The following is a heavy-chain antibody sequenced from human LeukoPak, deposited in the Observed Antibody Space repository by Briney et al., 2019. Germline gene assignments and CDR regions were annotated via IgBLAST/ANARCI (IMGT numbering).Heavy chain of an antibody. Sequence: ASVKVSCKASGYTFTSYYMHWVRQAPGQGLEWMGWISAYNGNTNYAQRLQGRVTMTTDTSTSTAYMELRSLRSDDTAVYYCAREPLYYYDSSATGDYWGQGTLVTVSS. CDR2: ISAYNGNT. CDR1: GYTFTSYY. J-gene: IGHJ4*02. CDR3: AREPLYYYDSSATGDY. D-gene: IGHD3-22*01. V-gene: IGHV1-18*04.